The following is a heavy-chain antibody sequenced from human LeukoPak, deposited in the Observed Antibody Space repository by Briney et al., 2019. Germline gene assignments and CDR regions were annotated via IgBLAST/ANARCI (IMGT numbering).Heavy chain of an antibody. V-gene: IGHV3-21*01. J-gene: IGHJ4*02. Sequence: PGGSLRLSCAASGFTFSSYSMNWVRQAPGKGLEWVSSISSSSSYIYYADSVKGRFTISRDNAKNSLYLQMNSLRAEDTAVYYCARGAAEPAICSGGSCYKDDYWGQGTLVTVSS. CDR2: ISSSSSYI. CDR3: ARGAAEPAICSGGSCYKDDY. D-gene: IGHD2-15*01. CDR1: GFTFSSYS.